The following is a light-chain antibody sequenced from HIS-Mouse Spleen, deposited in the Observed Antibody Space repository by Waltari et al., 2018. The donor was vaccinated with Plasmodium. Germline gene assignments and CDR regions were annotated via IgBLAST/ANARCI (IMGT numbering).Light chain of an antibody. CDR1: ALPTKY. J-gene: IGLJ3*02. V-gene: IGLV3-10*01. CDR3: YSTDSSGNHRV. Sequence: SYELTQPPSVSVSPGPTARITCSGAALPTKYAYLYQQKSGQAPVLVIYEDSKRPSGIPERFSGSSSGTMATLTISGAQVEDEADYYCYSTDSSGNHRVFGGGTKLTVL. CDR2: EDS.